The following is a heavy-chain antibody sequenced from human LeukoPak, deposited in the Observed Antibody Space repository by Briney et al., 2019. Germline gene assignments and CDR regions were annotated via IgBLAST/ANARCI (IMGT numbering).Heavy chain of an antibody. CDR3: ARDGSYNDAFDI. CDR1: GGSISSYY. CDR2: IYTSGST. D-gene: IGHD1-1*01. V-gene: IGHV4-4*07. Sequence: SETLSLTCTVSGGSISSYYWSRIRQPAGKGLEWIGRIYTSGSTNYNPSLKSRVTMSVDTSKNQFSLKLSSVTAADTAVYYCARDGSYNDAFDIWGQGTMVTVSS. J-gene: IGHJ3*02.